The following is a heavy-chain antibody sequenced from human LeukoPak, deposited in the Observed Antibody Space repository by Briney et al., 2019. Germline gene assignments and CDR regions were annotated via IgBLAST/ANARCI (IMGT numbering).Heavy chain of an antibody. Sequence: GGSLRLSCAGSGFTFGGYGMYWFRQTPGKGLEWVAVIAYDGSRAFYADSVKGRFTISRDNSKNTMSVQMDDLRAEDTAVYYCTRYNNDHFDYWGQGTLVTVSS. CDR1: GFTFGGYG. D-gene: IGHD1-14*01. J-gene: IGHJ4*02. V-gene: IGHV3-33*01. CDR3: TRYNNDHFDY. CDR2: IAYDGSRA.